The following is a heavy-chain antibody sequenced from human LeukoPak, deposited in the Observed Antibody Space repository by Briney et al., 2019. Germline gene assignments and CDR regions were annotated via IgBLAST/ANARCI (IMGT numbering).Heavy chain of an antibody. Sequence: GRSLRLSCAASGFTFSSYAMHWVRQAPGKGLEWVSAISGSGGSTYYADSVKGRFTISRDNSKNTLYLQMNSLRAEDTAVYYCARTKLRYFDWLLLDPYYYYMDVWGKGTTVTVSS. CDR2: ISGSGGST. J-gene: IGHJ6*03. CDR3: ARTKLRYFDWLLLDPYYYYMDV. V-gene: IGHV3-23*01. CDR1: GFTFSSYA. D-gene: IGHD3-9*01.